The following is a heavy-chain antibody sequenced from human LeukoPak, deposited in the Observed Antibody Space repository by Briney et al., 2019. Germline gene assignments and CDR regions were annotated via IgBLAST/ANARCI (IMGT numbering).Heavy chain of an antibody. CDR3: ARNKINTVTTGWYFDL. D-gene: IGHD4-17*01. J-gene: IGHJ2*01. CDR2: VSIGGTYI. V-gene: IGHV3-21*01. CDR1: GFTFSSYG. Sequence: PGGSLRLSCAASGFTFSSYGMNWVRQAPGKGLEWVSFVSIGGTYIYYADSVKGRFTISRGDAKNSLYLQMNSLTVEDTAEYYCARNKINTVTTGWYFDLWGRGTLVTVSS.